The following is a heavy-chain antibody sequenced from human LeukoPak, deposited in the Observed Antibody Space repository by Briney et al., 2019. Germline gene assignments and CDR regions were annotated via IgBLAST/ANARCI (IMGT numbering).Heavy chain of an antibody. D-gene: IGHD6-19*01. Sequence: GGSLRLSCAASGFTFSSYAMSWVRQAPGKGLEWVSAISGSGGSTYYADSVKGRFTISRDNSKNTLYLQMNSLRVEDTAVYYCAKDSRSGWYGGNFQQWGQGTLVTVSS. J-gene: IGHJ1*01. CDR2: ISGSGGST. CDR3: AKDSRSGWYGGNFQQ. V-gene: IGHV3-23*01. CDR1: GFTFSSYA.